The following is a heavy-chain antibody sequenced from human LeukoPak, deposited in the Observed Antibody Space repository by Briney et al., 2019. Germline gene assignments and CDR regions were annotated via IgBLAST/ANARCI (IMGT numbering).Heavy chain of an antibody. V-gene: IGHV4-4*07. CDR2: INPSGST. CDR1: GGSITSYS. D-gene: IGHD1-26*01. Sequence: PSETLSLTCTVSGGSITSYSWSWIRLPAGKGLEWIGRINPSGSTDYNTSLKSRLTMSLDTSKNHFSLNLNSVTAADTAVYYCARVSIVGATHYFDYWGQGTLVTVSS. J-gene: IGHJ4*02. CDR3: ARVSIVGATHYFDY.